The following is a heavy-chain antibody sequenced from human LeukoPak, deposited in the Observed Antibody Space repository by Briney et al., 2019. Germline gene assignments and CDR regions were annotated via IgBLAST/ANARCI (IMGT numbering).Heavy chain of an antibody. J-gene: IGHJ1*01. V-gene: IGHV4-34*01. CDR2: INHSGST. Sequence: SETLSLTCAVYGGSFSGYYWSWIRQPPGKGLEWIGEINHSGSTNYNPSLKSRVTISVDTSKNQFSLKLSSVTAADTAVYYCASEGRVEYFQHWGQGTLVTVSS. CDR3: ASEGRVEYFQH. CDR1: GGSFSGYY.